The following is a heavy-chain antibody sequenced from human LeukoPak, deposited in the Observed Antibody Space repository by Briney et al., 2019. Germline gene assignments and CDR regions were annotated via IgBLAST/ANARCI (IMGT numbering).Heavy chain of an antibody. Sequence: SSETLSLTCTVSGGSIRSYYWSWIRQPPGKGLEWIGYIYYSGSTNYNPSLKSRVTISVDTSKNQVSLKLSSVTAADTAVYYCARDAYYYDSSGYYRCFDYWGQGTLVTVSS. CDR3: ARDAYYYDSSGYYRCFDY. D-gene: IGHD3-22*01. J-gene: IGHJ4*02. CDR2: IYYSGST. V-gene: IGHV4-59*12. CDR1: GGSIRSYY.